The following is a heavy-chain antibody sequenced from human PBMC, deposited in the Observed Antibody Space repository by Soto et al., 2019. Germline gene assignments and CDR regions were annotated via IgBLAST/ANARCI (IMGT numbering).Heavy chain of an antibody. Sequence: TLSLTCTVSGGSISSYYWSWIRQPPGKGLEWIGYIYYSGSTNYNPSLKSRVTISVDTSKNQFSLKLSSVTAADTAVYYCARTPAVGPGGIFCYYGMDVWGQGTTVTVSS. V-gene: IGHV4-59*01. CDR3: ARTPAVGPGGIFCYYGMDV. CDR2: IYYSGST. D-gene: IGHD1-26*01. CDR1: GGSISSYY. J-gene: IGHJ6*02.